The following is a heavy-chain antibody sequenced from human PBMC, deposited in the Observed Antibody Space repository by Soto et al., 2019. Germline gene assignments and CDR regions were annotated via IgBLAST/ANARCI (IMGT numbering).Heavy chain of an antibody. CDR1: RDSISSAGYY. V-gene: IGHV4-31*03. CDR2: VYYSGST. Sequence: SETLSLTCTVSRDSISSAGYYWTWIRQHPVKGLEWIGHVYYSGSTYYNPSLKSRVSISVDTAKNQFSLNLSSVTAADTALYYCARDRGFNRNDADYYGMDVRGQGTTVTVSS. J-gene: IGHJ6*02. D-gene: IGHD1-1*01. CDR3: ARDRGFNRNDADYYGMDV.